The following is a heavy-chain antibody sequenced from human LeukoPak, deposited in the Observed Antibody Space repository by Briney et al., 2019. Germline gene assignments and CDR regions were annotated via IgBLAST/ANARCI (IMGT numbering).Heavy chain of an antibody. CDR2: ISSSSSYI. V-gene: IGHV3-21*01. D-gene: IGHD2-8*01. J-gene: IGHJ4*02. Sequence: GGSLRLSCAASGFTFSSYSMNWVRQAPGKGLEWVSSISSSSSYIYYADSVKGRFTISRDNAKNSLYLQMNSLRAEDTAVYYCARDTPEPYCTNGVCLFDYWGQGTLVTVSS. CDR1: GFTFSSYS. CDR3: ARDTPEPYCTNGVCLFDY.